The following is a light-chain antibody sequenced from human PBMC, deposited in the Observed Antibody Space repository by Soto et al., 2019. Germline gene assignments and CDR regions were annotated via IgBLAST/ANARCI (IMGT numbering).Light chain of an antibody. CDR3: QVWDSSSGEV. CDR1: NIGSKS. Sequence: SYELTQPPLVSVAPGKTARITCGGNNIGSKSVHWYQQKPGQAPVLVIYYDSDRPSGIPERFSGSNSGNTATLTISRVEAGDEADYYCQVWDSSSGEVFGTGTKLTVL. CDR2: YDS. J-gene: IGLJ1*01. V-gene: IGLV3-21*04.